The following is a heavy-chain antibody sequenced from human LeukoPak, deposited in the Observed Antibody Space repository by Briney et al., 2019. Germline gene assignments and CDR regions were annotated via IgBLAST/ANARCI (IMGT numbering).Heavy chain of an antibody. D-gene: IGHD1-20*01. V-gene: IGHV3-20*04. CDR3: ARKKDIWYNWNRGFFDY. CDR1: GFNFGDYG. J-gene: IGHJ4*02. CDR2: VTWNGSST. Sequence: GGSLRLSCAASGFNFGDYGMGWVRQVPGKGLEWVSGVTWNGSSTDYADPVKGRFTISRDNVKNSLYLQMNSLRVEDTALYYCARKKDIWYNWNRGFFDYWGQGTLVTVSS.